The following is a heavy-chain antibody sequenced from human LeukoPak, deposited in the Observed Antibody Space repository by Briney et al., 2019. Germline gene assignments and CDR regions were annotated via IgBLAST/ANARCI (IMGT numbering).Heavy chain of an antibody. CDR1: GGSISSYY. CDR2: IYYSGST. J-gene: IGHJ4*02. V-gene: IGHV4-59*01. D-gene: IGHD3-10*01. CDR3: ARNAPHYYGSGSTLSLGY. Sequence: PSETLSLTCTVSGGSISSYYWSWIRQTPGKGLEWIGYIYYSGSTNFNPSLKSRVTISVDTSKNQFSLKMSSVTAADTAVYYCARNAPHYYGSGSTLSLGYWGQGTLVTVSS.